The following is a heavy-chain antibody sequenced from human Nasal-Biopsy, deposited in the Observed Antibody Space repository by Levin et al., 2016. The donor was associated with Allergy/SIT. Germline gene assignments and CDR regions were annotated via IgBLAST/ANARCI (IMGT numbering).Heavy chain of an antibody. D-gene: IGHD1-26*01. CDR3: SDVYYTTV. CDR2: ISSRGST. V-gene: IGHV3-66*01. J-gene: IGHJ6*02. Sequence: GGSLRLSCAVSGYSVSNNYMSWVRQAPGKGLEWVSTISSRGSTSYADSVRGRFTISRDTSKNTLSLQMNSLTAEDTALYYCSDVYYTTVWGQGTTVTVSS. CDR1: GYSVSNNY.